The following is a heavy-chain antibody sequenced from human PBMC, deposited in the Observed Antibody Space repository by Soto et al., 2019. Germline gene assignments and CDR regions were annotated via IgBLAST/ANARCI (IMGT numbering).Heavy chain of an antibody. CDR2: LYSDGRT. Sequence: HPGGSLRLSCAVSGFTVSTNYMTWVRQAPGKGLEWVAVLYSDGRTFYGDSVKGRFIISRDDFKNTLYLQMNSLRAEDTALYYCARDLSSTNRVLDAWGRGTLVTVSS. V-gene: IGHV3-66*01. D-gene: IGHD7-27*01. CDR3: ARDLSSTNRVLDA. J-gene: IGHJ5*02. CDR1: GFTVSTNY.